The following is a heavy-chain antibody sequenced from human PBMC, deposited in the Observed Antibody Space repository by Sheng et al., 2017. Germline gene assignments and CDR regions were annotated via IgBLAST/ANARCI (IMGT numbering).Heavy chain of an antibody. CDR2: ISGSGGST. V-gene: IGHV3-23*04. CDR3: AKIPYLRGYSYGSAPPYYMDV. Sequence: EVQLVESGGGLVQPGGSLRLSCAASGFTFSSYAMSWVRQAPGKGLEWVSAISGSGGSTYYADSVKGRFTISRDNSKNTLYLQMNSLRAEDTAVYYCAKIPYLRGYSYGSAPPYYMDVWGQGTTVTVSS. D-gene: IGHD5-18*01. J-gene: IGHJ6*03. CDR1: GFTFSSYA.